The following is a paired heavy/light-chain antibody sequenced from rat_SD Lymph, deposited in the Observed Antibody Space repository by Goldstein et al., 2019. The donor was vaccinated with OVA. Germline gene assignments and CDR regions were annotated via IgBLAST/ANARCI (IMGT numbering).Heavy chain of an antibody. D-gene: IGHD1-4*01. J-gene: IGHJ3*01. CDR2: INTNSGKT. CDR3: ATVPGYSNWFPY. Sequence: QIQLVQSGPEVKKPGESVKISCKVSGYSFTQAGMQWLKQAQGRSLKWMGWINTNSGKTTYAADFTGRFVFSLETSASTAYLQIANLKNEDMATYFCATVPGYSNWFPYWGQGTLVTVSS. V-gene: IGHV9-8*01. CDR1: GYSFTQAG.
Light chain of an antibody. CDR2: YAS. CDR3: QQGNSMPFT. V-gene: IGKV5S12*01. CDR1: ESVENY. J-gene: IGKJ4*01. Sequence: DVVLTQSPATLSVTPGERISLSCRASESVENYLHWYQQKPNESPRLLIKYASQSISGIPSRFSGSGSGTDFTLSINGVELEDLSIYYCQQGNSMPFTFGSGTKLEIK.